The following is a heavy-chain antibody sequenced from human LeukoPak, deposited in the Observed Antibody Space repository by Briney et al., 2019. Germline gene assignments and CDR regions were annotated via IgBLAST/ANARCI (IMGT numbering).Heavy chain of an antibody. CDR1: GGSISSYY. D-gene: IGHD1-14*01. V-gene: IGHV4-59*01. Sequence: SETLSLTCTVSGGSISSYYWSWIRQPPGKGLEWIGYIYYSGSTNYNPSLKSRVTISVDTSKNQFSLKLSSVTAADTAVYYCARDRNPQGNAFDIWGQGTMVTVSS. J-gene: IGHJ3*02. CDR2: IYYSGST. CDR3: ARDRNPQGNAFDI.